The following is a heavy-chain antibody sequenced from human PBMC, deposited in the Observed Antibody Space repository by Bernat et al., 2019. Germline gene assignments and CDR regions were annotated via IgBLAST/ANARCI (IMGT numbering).Heavy chain of an antibody. D-gene: IGHD3-10*01. CDR1: GLTFTFATYA. Sequence: EVQLVESGGGLVQPGGSLRVSCAASGLTFTFATYAMAWVRQAPGKGLEWVSTISGSGSSTRYADSVKGRFTISRDNSKNTVALQMDSLRADDTAVYFCAKSPNSGSYLPLDYWGQGSLVTVSS. V-gene: IGHV3-23*04. J-gene: IGHJ4*02. CDR3: AKSPNSGSYLPLDY. CDR2: ISGSGSST.